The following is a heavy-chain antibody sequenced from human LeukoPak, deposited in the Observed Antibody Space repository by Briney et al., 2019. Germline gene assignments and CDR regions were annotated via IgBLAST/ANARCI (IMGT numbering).Heavy chain of an antibody. J-gene: IGHJ5*02. Sequence: ASVKVSCKASGFTFTAYHIHWVRQAPGQGLEWMGWVNPNSGGTNYAQKFQGRVTMTRDTSISTAYIELNRLRSDDTAVYYCARGYCTGDSCSGAWFDPWGRGTLVTVFS. CDR3: ARGYCTGDSCSGAWFDP. CDR2: VNPNSGGT. CDR1: GFTFTAYH. D-gene: IGHD2-8*02. V-gene: IGHV1-2*02.